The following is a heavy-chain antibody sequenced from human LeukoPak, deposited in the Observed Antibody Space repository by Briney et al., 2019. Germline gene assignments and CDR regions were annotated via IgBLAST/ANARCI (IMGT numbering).Heavy chain of an antibody. J-gene: IGHJ4*02. CDR2: IYYTGST. CDR3: ARVSYGLLSYFFDY. D-gene: IGHD4-17*01. V-gene: IGHV4-59*01. Sequence: SETLSLTCTVSGGPINSYYWSWIRQPPGKGLEWLGNIYYTGSTNYNPSLKSRITISIDTSKNQFSLKLSSVTAADTAVYYCARVSYGLLSYFFDYWGQGTLLTVSS. CDR1: GGPINSYY.